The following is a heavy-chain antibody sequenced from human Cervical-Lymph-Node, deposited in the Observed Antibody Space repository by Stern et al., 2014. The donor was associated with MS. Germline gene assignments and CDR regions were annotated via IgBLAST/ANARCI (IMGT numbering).Heavy chain of an antibody. J-gene: IGHJ3*02. D-gene: IGHD2-2*01. CDR3: ARSEGLSTRWAPDM. Sequence: QVQLVESGPGLVKPSGTLSLTCTVSGGPITSNYWNWIRHLPGKGLEWIAWIYYSGSTDYNPSLRSRVTISIDTSKNQFSLKLTSVTAADTAVYYCARSEGLSTRWAPDMWGQGTMVTISS. V-gene: IGHV4-59*01. CDR1: GGPITSNY. CDR2: IYYSGST.